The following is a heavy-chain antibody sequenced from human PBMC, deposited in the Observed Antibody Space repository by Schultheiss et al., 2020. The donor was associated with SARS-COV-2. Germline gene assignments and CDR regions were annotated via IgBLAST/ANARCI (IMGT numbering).Heavy chain of an antibody. CDR1: GFRFSDHY. D-gene: IGHD2-15*01. J-gene: IGHJ4*02. CDR3: AREGYSSGRCGIFDK. Sequence: GESLKISCAPSGFRFSDHYMDWVRQAPGKELEWVAAISFDGSKYYVDSVKGRFTISRDNSRNTVDLQMNSLRAEDTAVYHCAREGYSSGRCGIFDKWGQGTLVTVSS. V-gene: IGHV3-30-3*01. CDR2: ISFDGSK.